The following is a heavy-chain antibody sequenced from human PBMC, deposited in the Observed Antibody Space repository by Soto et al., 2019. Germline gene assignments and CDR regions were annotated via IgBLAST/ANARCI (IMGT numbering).Heavy chain of an antibody. CDR1: GGSISSYY. D-gene: IGHD3-10*01. J-gene: IGHJ4*02. CDR3: ARGEGYYGSGSYYNVIDYFDY. CDR2: IYYSGST. V-gene: IGHV4-59*01. Sequence: SETLSLTCTVSGGSISSYYWSWIRQPPGKGLEWIGYIYYSGSTNYNPSLKSRVTISVDTSKNQLSLKLSSVTAADTAVYYCARGEGYYGSGSYYNVIDYFDYWGQGTLVTVSS.